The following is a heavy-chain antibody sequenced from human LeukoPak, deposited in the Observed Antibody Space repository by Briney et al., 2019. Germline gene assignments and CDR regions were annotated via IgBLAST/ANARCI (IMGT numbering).Heavy chain of an antibody. CDR3: TRPPTYYYYGMDV. J-gene: IGHJ6*02. V-gene: IGHV3-30-3*01. CDR1: GFTFSSYA. CDR2: ISYDGSNK. Sequence: PGRSLRLSCAVSGFTFSSYAMHWVRQAPGKGLEWVAVISYDGSNKYYADSVKGRFTISRDNSKNTLYLQMNSLRAEDTAVYYCTRPPTYYYYGMDVWGQGTTVTVSS.